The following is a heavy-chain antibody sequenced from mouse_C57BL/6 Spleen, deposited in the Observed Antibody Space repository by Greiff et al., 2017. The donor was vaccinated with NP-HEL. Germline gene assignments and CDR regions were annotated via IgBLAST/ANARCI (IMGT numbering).Heavy chain of an antibody. V-gene: IGHV5-15*01. CDR2: ISNLAYSI. CDR1: GFTFSDYG. J-gene: IGHJ2*01. Sequence: EVQGVESGGGLVQPGGSLKLSCAASGFTFSDYGMAWVRQAPRQGPEWVAFISNLAYSIYYADTVTGRFTISRENAKNTLYLEMSSLRSEDTAMYYCARSGTGYFDYWGQGTTLTVSS. D-gene: IGHD3-1*01. CDR3: ARSGTGYFDY.